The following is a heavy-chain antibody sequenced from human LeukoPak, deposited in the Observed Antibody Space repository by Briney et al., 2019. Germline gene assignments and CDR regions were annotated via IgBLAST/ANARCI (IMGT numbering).Heavy chain of an antibody. V-gene: IGHV1-2*02. Sequence: ASVKVSCKASGYTFTGYYMHWVRQAPGQGLEWMGWINPISGGTNYAQKFQGRVTMTRDTSISTAYMELSRLRSDDTAVYYCARDQRHDILTLQATDRRDYWGQGTLVTVSS. CDR3: ARDQRHDILTLQATDRRDY. CDR1: GYTFTGYY. CDR2: INPISGGT. D-gene: IGHD3-9*01. J-gene: IGHJ4*02.